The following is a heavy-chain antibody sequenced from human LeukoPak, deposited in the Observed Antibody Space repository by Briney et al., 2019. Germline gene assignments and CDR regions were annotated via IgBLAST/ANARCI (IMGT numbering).Heavy chain of an antibody. V-gene: IGHV1-2*02. CDR1: GFSFTDYY. CDR2: INPNSGGT. CDR3: ARDPHDYGGNAFDI. D-gene: IGHD4-23*01. Sequence: GASVKVSCKASGFSFTDYYMHWVRQAPGQGLEWMGWINPNSGGTNYPQKFQGRVTMTRDTSISTAYMELSRLGSDDTAVYYCARDPHDYGGNAFDIWGQGTMVTVSS. J-gene: IGHJ3*02.